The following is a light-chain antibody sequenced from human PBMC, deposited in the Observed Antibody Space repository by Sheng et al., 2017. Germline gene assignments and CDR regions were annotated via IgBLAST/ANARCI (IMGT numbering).Light chain of an antibody. CDR3: QQYKSGWT. J-gene: IGKJ1*01. CDR1: QSISSY. V-gene: IGKV1-39*01. CDR2: AAS. Sequence: DIQMTQSPSSLSASVGDRVTITCRASQSISSYLNWYQQKPGKAPKLLIYAASSLQSGVPSRFSGSGSETQFTLTISSLQPDDFGTYYCQQYKSGWTFGQGTKVEIK.